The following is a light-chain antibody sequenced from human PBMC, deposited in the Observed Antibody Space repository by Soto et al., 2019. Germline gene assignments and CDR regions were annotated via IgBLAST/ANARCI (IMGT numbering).Light chain of an antibody. CDR3: QQYVSSPRT. Sequence: EIVLTQSPGTLSLSPGERATLSCRASQSVSSNFLAWYQQKPGQAPRLLIYAASSRATGIPDRFSGSGSGTDFTLTISRLEPEDFAVYYCQQYVSSPRTFGQGTKV. J-gene: IGKJ1*01. V-gene: IGKV3-20*01. CDR1: QSVSSNF. CDR2: AAS.